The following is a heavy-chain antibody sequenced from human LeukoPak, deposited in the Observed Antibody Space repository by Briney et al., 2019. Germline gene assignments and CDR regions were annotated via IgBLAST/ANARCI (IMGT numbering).Heavy chain of an antibody. J-gene: IGHJ4*02. Sequence: SETLSLTCTVSRGSLSGSIRSYYWSWLRQSPGKGLEWMGYISSGSVNDNPSLRSRVTISVDTSKNQFFLSLSSVSAADTAVYYCARIPLGYSGAYYFDYWGQGTVVTVSP. V-gene: IGHV4-4*09. D-gene: IGHD5-12*01. CDR1: RGSLSGSIRSYY. CDR2: ISSGSV. CDR3: ARIPLGYSGAYYFDY.